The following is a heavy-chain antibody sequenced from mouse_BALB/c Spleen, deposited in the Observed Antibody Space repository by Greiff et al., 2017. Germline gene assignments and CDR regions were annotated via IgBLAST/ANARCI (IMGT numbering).Heavy chain of an antibody. J-gene: IGHJ2*01. D-gene: IGHD2-1*01. CDR2: IRNKANGYTT. CDR1: GFTFTDYY. V-gene: IGHV7-3*02. CDR3: ERDKRGNYDY. Sequence: EVQLVESGGGLVQPGGSLRLSCATSGFTFTDYYMSWVRQPPGKALEWLGFIRNKANGYTTEYSASVKGRFTISRDNSQSILYLHMNTLRAEDSATYYCERDKRGNYDYWGQGTTLTVSS.